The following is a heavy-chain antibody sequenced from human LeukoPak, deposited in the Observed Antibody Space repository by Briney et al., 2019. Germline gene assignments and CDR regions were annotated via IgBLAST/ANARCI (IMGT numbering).Heavy chain of an antibody. CDR1: GYTFTSYD. V-gene: IGHV1-46*01. CDR2: INPSGDST. Sequence: ASVRVSCKASGYTFTSYDFNWVRQAPGQGLEWMGVINPSGDSTTYAQNFQGRVTMTRDTSTSTVYMELRSLRSEDTAIYYCAKLATSDTGETYWGQGTLVTVSS. D-gene: IGHD3-16*01. CDR3: AKLATSDTGETY. J-gene: IGHJ4*02.